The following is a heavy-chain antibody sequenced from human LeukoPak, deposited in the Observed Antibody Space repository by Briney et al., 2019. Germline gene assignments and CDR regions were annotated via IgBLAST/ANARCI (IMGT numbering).Heavy chain of an antibody. CDR3: ARRPDADNYHYYAMDV. J-gene: IGHJ6*02. CDR1: GGSISSYY. CDR2: IYYSGST. D-gene: IGHD5-24*01. V-gene: IGHV4-59*01. Sequence: SETLSLTCTVSGGSISSYYWSWIRQPPGKGLEWIGHIYYSGSTNYNPSLKSRVTISLDTSKNQFSLKLSSVTAADTAVYYCARRPDADNYHYYAMDVWGQGTTVTVSS.